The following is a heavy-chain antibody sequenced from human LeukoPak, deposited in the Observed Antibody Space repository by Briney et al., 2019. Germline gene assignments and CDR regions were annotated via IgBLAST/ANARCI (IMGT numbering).Heavy chain of an antibody. CDR3: AKNYDFGTTNCLDS. CDR2: ISFDGSNK. V-gene: IGHV3-30-3*01. CDR1: GSTFRTYA. D-gene: IGHD1-1*01. Sequence: PGRSLRLSCATSGSTFRTYAMHWVRQAPGKGLEWVAVISFDGSNKHYADSVQGRFTISRDNSNNTLFLQMNSLRAEDTAVYYCAKNYDFGTTNCLDSWGQGTLVIVSS. J-gene: IGHJ5*01.